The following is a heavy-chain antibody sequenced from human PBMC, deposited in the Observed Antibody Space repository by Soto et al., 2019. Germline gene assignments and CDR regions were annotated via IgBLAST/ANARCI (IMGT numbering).Heavy chain of an antibody. V-gene: IGHV1-46*01. CDR1: GYTFTSYY. D-gene: IGHD2-15*01. CDR2: INPSGGST. J-gene: IGHJ6*02. Sequence: ASVKVSCKXSGYTFTSYYMHWVRQAPGQGLEWMGIINPSGGSTSYAQKFQGRVTMTRDTSTSTVYMELSSLRSEDTAVYYCAREVPPYCSGGSCYSRYYYGMDVWGQGTTVTVSS. CDR3: AREVPPYCSGGSCYSRYYYGMDV.